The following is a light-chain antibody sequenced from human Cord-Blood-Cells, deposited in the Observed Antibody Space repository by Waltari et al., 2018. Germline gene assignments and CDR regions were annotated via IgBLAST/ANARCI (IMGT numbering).Light chain of an antibody. J-gene: IGLJ2*01. Sequence: QSALTQPASVSGSPGQSITISCTGTSSDVGGYNYVSWYQQHPGKAPKVMIYDVSKRRPGGSNPFSGSKAGNTASLTISGLQAEYDADYYCSSYTSSSTVVVGGGTKLTVL. CDR3: SSYTSSSTVV. V-gene: IGLV2-14*01. CDR2: DVS. CDR1: SSDVGGYNY.